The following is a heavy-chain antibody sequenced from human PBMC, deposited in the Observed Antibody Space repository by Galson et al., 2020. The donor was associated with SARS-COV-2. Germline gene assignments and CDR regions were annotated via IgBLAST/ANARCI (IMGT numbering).Heavy chain of an antibody. J-gene: IGHJ3*01. V-gene: IGHV3-7*01. CDR2: IRQDGRES. CDR1: GFRFGDYW. CDR3: AKTGTTGDWNDARSRVFDL. D-gene: IGHD1-1*01. Sequence: QLGESLKISCVASGFRFGDYWMSWVRQSPGKGLEWVANIRQDGRESDYVDSVRGRFTISRDSATDSLYLQMNRLSAEDTAVYYCAKTGTTGDWNDARSRVFDLWGQGTMVTVSA.